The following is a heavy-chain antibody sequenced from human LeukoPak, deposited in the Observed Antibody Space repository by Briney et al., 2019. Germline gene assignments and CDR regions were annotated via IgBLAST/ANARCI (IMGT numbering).Heavy chain of an antibody. CDR1: GGSVSSGSYY. D-gene: IGHD4-23*01. J-gene: IGHJ4*02. CDR2: VYYSGST. V-gene: IGHV4-61*01. CDR3: ARQTTVATDH. Sequence: SETLSLTCTVSGGSVSSGSYYWSWIRQPPGKGLEWIGYVYYSGSTNYHPSLKSRVTISIDTSKSQFSLKLTSLTAADTAVYYCARQTTVATDHWGQGTLVTVSP.